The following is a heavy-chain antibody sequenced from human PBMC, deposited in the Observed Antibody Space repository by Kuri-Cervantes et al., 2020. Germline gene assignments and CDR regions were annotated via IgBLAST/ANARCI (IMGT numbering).Heavy chain of an antibody. CDR2: IYYSGDT. CDR3: ARDGPAGRYDY. CDR1: NDSIVHNY. V-gene: IGHV4-59*12. Sequence: GSLRLSCIVSNDSIVHNYWSWIRQSPGKGLEWIGNIYYSGDTNYNPSLKSRVTISVDTSKKQFSLKLSSVTAADTAVYYCARDGPAGRYDYWGQGTLVTVSS. J-gene: IGHJ4*02.